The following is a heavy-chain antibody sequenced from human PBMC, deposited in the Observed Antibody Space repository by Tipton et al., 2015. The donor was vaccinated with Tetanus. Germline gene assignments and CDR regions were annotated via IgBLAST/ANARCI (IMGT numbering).Heavy chain of an antibody. CDR1: GGSISSYY. V-gene: IGHV4-59*01. Sequence: TLSLTCTVSGGSISSYYWSWIRQPPGKGLEWIGYIYYSGSTNYNPSLKSRVTISVDTSKNQFSLKLSSVTAADTAVYYCARHETGAYCGGDCYRNAFDIWGQGTMVTVSS. J-gene: IGHJ3*02. CDR2: IYYSGST. CDR3: ARHETGAYCGGDCYRNAFDI. D-gene: IGHD2-21*02.